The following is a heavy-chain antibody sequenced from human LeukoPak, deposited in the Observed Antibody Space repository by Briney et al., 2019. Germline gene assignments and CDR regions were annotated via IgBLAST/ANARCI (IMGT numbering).Heavy chain of an antibody. D-gene: IGHD3-22*01. V-gene: IGHV4-34*01. CDR3: ARESSGYYYFDY. J-gene: IGHJ4*02. CDR1: GGSFSGYY. CDR2: INHSGST. Sequence: SETLSLTCAVYGGSFSGYYWSWIRQPPGKGLEWIGEINHSGSTNYNPSLKSRVTISVDTSKNQFSLKLSSVTAADTAVYYCARESSGYYYFDYWGQGTLVTVSS.